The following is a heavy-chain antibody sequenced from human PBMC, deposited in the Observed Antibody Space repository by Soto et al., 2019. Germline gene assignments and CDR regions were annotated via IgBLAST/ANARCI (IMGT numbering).Heavy chain of an antibody. D-gene: IGHD1-26*01. CDR1: GYTLTELS. J-gene: IGHJ1*01. Sequence: ASVKVSCKVSGYTLTELSMHWVRQAPGKGLEWMGGFDPEDGETIYAQKFQGRVTMTEDTSTDTAYMELSSLRSEDTAVYYCATDWSYDLNFQHWGQGTLVTAPQ. V-gene: IGHV1-24*01. CDR2: FDPEDGET. CDR3: ATDWSYDLNFQH.